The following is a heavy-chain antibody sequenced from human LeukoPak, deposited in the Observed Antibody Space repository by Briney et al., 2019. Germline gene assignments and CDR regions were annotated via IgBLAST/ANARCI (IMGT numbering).Heavy chain of an antibody. V-gene: IGHV3-74*01. Sequence: GWSLRLSCAASGFTFTNYWMHWVRKAPGKVLVWLSRMNSDGSSSSYADSVKGRFTISRDNAKNALYLQMNSLRAEDTAVYYCARGPDYGGPLRGQGALVTVSP. J-gene: IGHJ4*02. CDR3: ARGPDYGGPL. D-gene: IGHD4-23*01. CDR1: GFTFTNYW. CDR2: MNSDGSSS.